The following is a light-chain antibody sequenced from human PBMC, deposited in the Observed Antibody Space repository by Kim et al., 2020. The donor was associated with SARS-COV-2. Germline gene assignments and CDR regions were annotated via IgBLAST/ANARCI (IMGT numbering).Light chain of an antibody. CDR1: RLGNKY. CDR2: EDK. Sequence: PGQTASITCSGDRLGNKYVFWYQQKSGLSPVLVIYEDKKRPTGIPERFSGSNSGNTATLTISGTQTVDEADYYCQAWDSSIVVFGGGTQLTVL. J-gene: IGLJ2*01. V-gene: IGLV3-1*01. CDR3: QAWDSSIVV.